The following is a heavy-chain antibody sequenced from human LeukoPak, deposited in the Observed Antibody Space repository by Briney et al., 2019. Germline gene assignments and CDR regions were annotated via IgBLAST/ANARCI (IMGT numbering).Heavy chain of an antibody. Sequence: GGSLRLSCAASGFTFSSYGMHWVRQAPGKGLERGAVISYDGSNKYYADSVKGRFTISRDNSKNTLYLQMNSLRAEDTAVYYCALDYCSGGSCYTPSNWGQGTLVTVSS. CDR1: GFTFSSYG. J-gene: IGHJ4*02. CDR2: ISYDGSNK. CDR3: ALDYCSGGSCYTPSN. D-gene: IGHD2-15*01. V-gene: IGHV3-30*03.